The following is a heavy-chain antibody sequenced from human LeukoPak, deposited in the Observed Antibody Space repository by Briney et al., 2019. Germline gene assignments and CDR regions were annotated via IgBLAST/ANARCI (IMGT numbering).Heavy chain of an antibody. CDR3: ARDHYPYYYDSSGYYYVDY. J-gene: IGHJ4*02. Sequence: GGSLRLSCAASGFTFSDYYMSWIRQAPGKGLEWVSYISSSGSTIYYADSVKGRFTISRDNAKNSLYLQMNSLRAEDTAVYYCARDHYPYYYDSSGYYYVDYWGQGTLVTVSS. CDR2: ISSSGSTI. CDR1: GFTFSDYY. D-gene: IGHD3-22*01. V-gene: IGHV3-11*01.